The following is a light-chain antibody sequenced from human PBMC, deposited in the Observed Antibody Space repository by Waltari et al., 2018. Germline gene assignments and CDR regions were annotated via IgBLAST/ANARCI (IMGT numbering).Light chain of an antibody. J-gene: IGKJ2*01. Sequence: VLTQSPGTLSLSPGARATLSCRASQSITKKFFAWYQQKPGQAPRLLIYCASSRAAGIPDRFSGSGAGTDFTLTISRLEPEDSAVYYCQQYGSSVMYTFGQGTKLEIK. CDR3: QQYGSSVMYT. CDR2: CAS. V-gene: IGKV3-20*01. CDR1: QSITKKF.